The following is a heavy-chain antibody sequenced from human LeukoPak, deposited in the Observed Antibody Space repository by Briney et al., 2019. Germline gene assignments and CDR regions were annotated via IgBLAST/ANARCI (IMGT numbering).Heavy chain of an antibody. V-gene: IGHV3-7*01. J-gene: IGHJ4*02. Sequence: PGGSLRLSCEASGFTFNSYWMIWVRQAPGKGLEWVANINPDGSGKYHVDSVKGRFTISRDNAKKSLYLQMNSLRAEGTAVYYCASKQGDYWGQGTLVTVSS. CDR1: GFTFNSYW. CDR2: INPDGSGK. CDR3: ASKQGDY.